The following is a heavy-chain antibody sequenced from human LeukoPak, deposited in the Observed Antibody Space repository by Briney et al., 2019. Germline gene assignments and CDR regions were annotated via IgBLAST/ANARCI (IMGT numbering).Heavy chain of an antibody. CDR3: ARAPSYTVTTHYYYYYGMDV. CDR1: GGSFSGYY. V-gene: IGHV4-34*01. D-gene: IGHD4-17*01. Sequence: SETLSLTCAVYGGSFSGYYWSWIRQPPGKGLEWIGEINNSGSTNYNPSLKSRVTISVDTSKNQFSLKLSSVTAADTAVYYCARAPSYTVTTHYYYYYGMDVWGQGTTVTVSS. J-gene: IGHJ6*01. CDR2: INNSGST.